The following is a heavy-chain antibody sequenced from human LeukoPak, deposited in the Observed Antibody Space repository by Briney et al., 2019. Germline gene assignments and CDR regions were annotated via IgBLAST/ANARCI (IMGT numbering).Heavy chain of an antibody. Sequence: IPSETLSLTCAVYGGSFSGYYWSWLRQPPGKGLEWIGEINHSGSTNYNPSLKSRVTISVDTSKNQFSLKLSSVTAADTAVYDCARVSYSSGWYFDPWGQGTLVTVSS. CDR2: INHSGST. D-gene: IGHD6-19*01. J-gene: IGHJ5*02. CDR1: GGSFSGYY. CDR3: ARVSYSSGWYFDP. V-gene: IGHV4-34*01.